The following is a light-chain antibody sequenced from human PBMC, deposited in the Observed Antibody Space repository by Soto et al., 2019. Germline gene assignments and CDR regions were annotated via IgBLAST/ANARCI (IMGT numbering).Light chain of an antibody. CDR3: QQYYSTPRT. CDR1: QSGLSSSNNKNY. Sequence: DIVMTQSPDSLAVSLGERATINCKSSQSGLSSSNNKNYLAWYQQKPGQPPKLLIYWASTRESGVPDRVSGSGSGTDFTLTISSLQAEDVAVYYCQQYYSTPRTFGQGTKVEIK. V-gene: IGKV4-1*01. CDR2: WAS. J-gene: IGKJ1*01.